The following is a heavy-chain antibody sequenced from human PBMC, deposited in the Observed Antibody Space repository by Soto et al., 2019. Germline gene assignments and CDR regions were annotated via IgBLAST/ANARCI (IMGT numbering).Heavy chain of an antibody. Sequence: PSETLSLTCTVSGGSVSSGSYYWSWIRQPPGKGLEWIGYIYYSGSTNYNPSLKSRVTVSVDTSKNQFSLKLSSVTAADTAVYYCAREGIATLPGNLKKNWFDPWGQGTLVTVSS. D-gene: IGHD6-13*01. J-gene: IGHJ5*02. CDR2: IYYSGST. CDR3: AREGIATLPGNLKKNWFDP. CDR1: GGSVSSGSYY. V-gene: IGHV4-61*01.